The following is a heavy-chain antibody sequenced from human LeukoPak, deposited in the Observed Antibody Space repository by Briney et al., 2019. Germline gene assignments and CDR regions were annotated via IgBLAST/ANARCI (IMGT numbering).Heavy chain of an antibody. CDR2: ISGSGGST. D-gene: IGHD3-3*01. Sequence: GGSLRLSCAASGFTFSSYAMSWVRQAPGKGLEWVSAISGSGGSTYYADSVKGRFTISRDNSKNTLYLQMNSLRAEDTAVYYCAQDLNMSPPYYDFWSGPNWFDPWGQGTLVTVSS. CDR3: AQDLNMSPPYYDFWSGPNWFDP. CDR1: GFTFSSYA. V-gene: IGHV3-23*01. J-gene: IGHJ5*02.